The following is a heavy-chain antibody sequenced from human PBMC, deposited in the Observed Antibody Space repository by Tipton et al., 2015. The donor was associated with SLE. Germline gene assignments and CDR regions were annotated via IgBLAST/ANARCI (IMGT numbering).Heavy chain of an antibody. D-gene: IGHD2-15*01. CDR3: ARVANNDDIRYCSGGSCYIDY. Sequence: TLSLTCTVSGGSISSHYWSWIRQPPGKGLEWIGEINHSGSTNYNPSLKSRVTISVDTSKNQFSLKLSSVTAADTAVYYCARVANNDDIRYCSGGSCYIDYWGPGTLVTVSS. CDR1: GGSISSHY. J-gene: IGHJ4*02. CDR2: INHSGST. V-gene: IGHV4-34*01.